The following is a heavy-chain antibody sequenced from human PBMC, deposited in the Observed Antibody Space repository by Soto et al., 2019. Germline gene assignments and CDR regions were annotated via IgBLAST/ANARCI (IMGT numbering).Heavy chain of an antibody. V-gene: IGHV3-23*01. J-gene: IGHJ4*02. Sequence: GGSLRLSCAASGFTFSSYAMSWVRQAPGKGLEWVSTISGSGGGTYYADSMKGRFTISRDNSKDTLYLQMYSLRVEDTAVYYCARESDHWGQGTLVTVSS. CDR3: ARESDH. CDR2: ISGSGGGT. CDR1: GFTFSSYA.